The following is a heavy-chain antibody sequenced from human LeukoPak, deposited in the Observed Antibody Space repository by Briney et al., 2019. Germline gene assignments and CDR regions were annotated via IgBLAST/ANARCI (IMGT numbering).Heavy chain of an antibody. CDR1: GGSLSAYY. Sequence: SETLSLTCAVYGGSLSAYYWTWIRQPPGKGLEWIGEINHGGSTNYNPSLKRRVTISIDTSKNQCSLKLSSVTAADTAVYSCTRYLDYGGNSRVFQHWGQGTLVTVSS. J-gene: IGHJ1*01. V-gene: IGHV4-34*01. D-gene: IGHD4-23*01. CDR2: INHGGST. CDR3: TRYLDYGGNSRVFQH.